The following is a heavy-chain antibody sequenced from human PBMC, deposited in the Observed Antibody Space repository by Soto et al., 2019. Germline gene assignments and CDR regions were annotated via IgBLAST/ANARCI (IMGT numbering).Heavy chain of an antibody. J-gene: IGHJ4*02. CDR3: VKDRWVDY. Sequence: HPGGSLRLSCSVSGFTISSYAMHWVRQAPGKGLEYVSSISSSGVSTYYVDSVKGRFTISRDNSKNTLYLQMSSLRAEDTAVYYCVKDRWVDYWGQGTLVTVSS. V-gene: IGHV3-64D*06. CDR1: GFTISSYA. CDR2: ISSSGVST. D-gene: IGHD1-26*01.